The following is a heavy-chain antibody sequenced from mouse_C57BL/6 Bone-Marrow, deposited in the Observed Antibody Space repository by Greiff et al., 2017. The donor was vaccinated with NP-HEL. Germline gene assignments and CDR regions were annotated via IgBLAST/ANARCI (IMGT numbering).Heavy chain of an antibody. D-gene: IGHD1-1*01. J-gene: IGHJ2*01. CDR3: ARYYYGTVYFDY. CDR1: GYAFSSSW. V-gene: IGHV1-82*01. CDR2: IYPGDGDT. Sequence: VKLQESGPELVKPGASVKISCKASGYAFSSSWMNWVKQRPGKGLEWIGRIYPGDGDTNYNGKFKGKATLTADKSSSTAYMQLSSLTSEDSAVYFCARYYYGTVYFDYGGQGTTLTVSS.